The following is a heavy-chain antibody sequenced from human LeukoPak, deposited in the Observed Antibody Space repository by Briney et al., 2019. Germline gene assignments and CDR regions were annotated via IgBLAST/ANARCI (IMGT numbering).Heavy chain of an antibody. CDR2: IATSTGKP. D-gene: IGHD3-16*01. V-gene: IGHV7-4-1*02. Sequence: ASVKVSCKASGYTFTVYSINWLRQAPGQGLEWMGWIATSTGKPTYAQGFTGRFVFSLDTSVSTTYLHINSLKAEDTAVYYCARDASMINFDYWGQGSLVTVSS. CDR1: GYTFTVYS. J-gene: IGHJ4*02. CDR3: ARDASMINFDY.